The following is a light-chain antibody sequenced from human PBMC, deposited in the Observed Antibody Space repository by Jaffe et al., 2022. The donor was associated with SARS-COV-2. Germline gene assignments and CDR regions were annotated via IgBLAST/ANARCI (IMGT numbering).Light chain of an antibody. Sequence: SYELTQPPSVSVSPGQTARITCSGDALPKKYASWYQQKSGQAPVLVIYEDSKRPSGIPNRISGSSSGTMATLTISGAQVEDEADFYCYSTDSSGDHRIFGGGTKLTVL. CDR2: EDS. CDR3: YSTDSSGDHRI. V-gene: IGLV3-10*01. CDR1: ALPKKY. J-gene: IGLJ2*01.